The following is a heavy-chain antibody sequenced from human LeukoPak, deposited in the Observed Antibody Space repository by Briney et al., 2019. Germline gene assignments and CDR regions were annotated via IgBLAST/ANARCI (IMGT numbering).Heavy chain of an antibody. Sequence: PGGSLRLSCAASGFTFSSYAMHWVRQAPGKGLEWVAVIWYDGSNKYYAGSVKGRFTISRDNSKNTLYLQMNSLRAEDTAVYYCARGSWFGELVGAFDIWGQGTMVTVSS. J-gene: IGHJ3*02. CDR1: GFTFSSYA. CDR3: ARGSWFGELVGAFDI. D-gene: IGHD3-10*01. V-gene: IGHV3-33*08. CDR2: IWYDGSNK.